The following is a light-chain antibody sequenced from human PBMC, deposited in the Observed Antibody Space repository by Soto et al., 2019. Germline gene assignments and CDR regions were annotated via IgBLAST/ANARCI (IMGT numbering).Light chain of an antibody. J-gene: IGLJ1*01. CDR2: DVS. Sequence: QSALTQPASVSGSPGQSITISCTGTSSDVGGYNYVSWYQQHPGKAPKLMIYDVSNRPSGVSNRFSGSKSGNTASPTISGLQAEDEADYYCSSYTSSSLYVFGTGTKVT. CDR3: SSYTSSSLYV. V-gene: IGLV2-14*01. CDR1: SSDVGGYNY.